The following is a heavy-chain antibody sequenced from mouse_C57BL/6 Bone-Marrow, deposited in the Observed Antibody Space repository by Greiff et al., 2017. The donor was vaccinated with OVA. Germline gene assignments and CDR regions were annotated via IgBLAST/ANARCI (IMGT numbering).Heavy chain of an antibody. V-gene: IGHV5-4*03. CDR1: GFTFSSYA. Sequence: EVMLVESGGGLVKPGGSLKLSCAASGFTFSSYAMSWVRQTPEKRLEWVATISDGGSYTYYPDNVKGRFTISRDNAKNNLYLQMSHLKSEDTAMYFCARSYGSSSHWYFDVWGTGTTVTVSS. D-gene: IGHD1-1*01. J-gene: IGHJ1*03. CDR2: ISDGGSYT. CDR3: ARSYGSSSHWYFDV.